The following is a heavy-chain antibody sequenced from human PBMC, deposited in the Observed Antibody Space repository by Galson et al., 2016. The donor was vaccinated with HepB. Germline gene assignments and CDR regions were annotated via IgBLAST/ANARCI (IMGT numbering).Heavy chain of an antibody. CDR3: ASDHRGIPAAGTGGY. CDR1: GFTFSTLA. CDR2: ISGSGGNT. V-gene: IGHV3-23*01. D-gene: IGHD6-13*01. J-gene: IGHJ4*02. Sequence: SLRLSCAVSGFTFSTLAMAWVRQTPGKGLEWVSTISGSGGNTYYAGSVKGRFSISRDNSKNTLFLQMNSLRPEDTAVYFCASDHRGIPAAGTGGYWGQGTLVTVSS.